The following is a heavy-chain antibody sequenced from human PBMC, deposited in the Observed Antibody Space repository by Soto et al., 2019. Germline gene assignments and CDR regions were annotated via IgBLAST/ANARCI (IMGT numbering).Heavy chain of an antibody. J-gene: IGHJ4*02. CDR2: FDPEDGET. Sequence: GASVKVSCKVSGYTLTELSMHWVRQAPGKGLEWMGGFDPEDGETIYAQKFQGRVTMTEDTSTDTAYMELSSLRSEDTAVYYCATVPEAAYYDGTSKDYFDYWGQGTLVTVSS. V-gene: IGHV1-24*01. CDR1: GYTLTELS. CDR3: ATVPEAAYYDGTSKDYFDY. D-gene: IGHD3-22*01.